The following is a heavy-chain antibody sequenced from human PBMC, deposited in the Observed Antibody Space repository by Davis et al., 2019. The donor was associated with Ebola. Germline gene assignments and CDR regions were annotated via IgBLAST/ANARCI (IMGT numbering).Heavy chain of an antibody. CDR3: AIDIVVVPAAIPSSPLDY. CDR1: GFTFSSYA. J-gene: IGHJ4*02. V-gene: IGHV3-23*01. Sequence: PGGSLRLSCAASGFTFSSYAMSWVRQAPGKGLEWVSAISGSGGSTYYADSVKGRFTISRDNSKNTLYLQMNSLRAEDTAVYYCAIDIVVVPAAIPSSPLDYWGQGTLVTVSS. CDR2: ISGSGGST. D-gene: IGHD2-2*01.